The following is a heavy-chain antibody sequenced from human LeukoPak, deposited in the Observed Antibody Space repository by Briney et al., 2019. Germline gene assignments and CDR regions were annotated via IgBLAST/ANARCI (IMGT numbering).Heavy chain of an antibody. V-gene: IGHV1-18*01. CDR2: ISAYNGNT. D-gene: IGHD6-13*01. J-gene: IGHJ5*02. CDR1: GYTFTSYG. CDR3: ARVIGIVAAAGTHWFDP. Sequence: ASVKVSCKASGYTFTSYGISWVRQAPGQGLEWMGWISAYNGNTNYAQKLQGRVTMTTDTSTSTAYMELRSLRSDDTAVYYCARVIGIVAAAGTHWFDPWGQGTLVTVSS.